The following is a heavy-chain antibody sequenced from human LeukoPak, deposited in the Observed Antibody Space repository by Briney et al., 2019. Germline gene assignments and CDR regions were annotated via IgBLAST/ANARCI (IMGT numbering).Heavy chain of an antibody. J-gene: IGHJ2*01. CDR2: INWKTGNG. V-gene: IGHV3-9*01. CDR1: GFNFDDYA. D-gene: IGHD5-24*01. CDR3: TRRAARWQFDL. Sequence: GGSLRLSCAVSGFNFDDYAMHWVRHAPGGGLEWVSGINWKTGNGIYADSVKGRFTISRDNAKNSLYLQMSNLRAEDTALYYCTRRAARWQFDLWGRGTLLTVSS.